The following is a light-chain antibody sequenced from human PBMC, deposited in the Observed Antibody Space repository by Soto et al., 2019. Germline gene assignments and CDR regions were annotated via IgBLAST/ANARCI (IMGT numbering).Light chain of an antibody. CDR3: RHYDSYSET. CDR1: QSISTW. Sequence: DIQMTQSPSTLSASVGDRVTITCRASQSISTWLAWYQQKPGKAPKLLIYQASCLENGVPSRFSGSGSGTDFTLTISSLQPDDFATYYCRHYDSYSETFGQGTKVEIK. CDR2: QAS. J-gene: IGKJ1*01. V-gene: IGKV1-5*03.